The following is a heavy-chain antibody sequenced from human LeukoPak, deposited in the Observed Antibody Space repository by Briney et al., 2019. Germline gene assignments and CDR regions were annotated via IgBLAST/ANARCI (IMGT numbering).Heavy chain of an antibody. CDR1: GGSISGYY. V-gene: IGHV4-59*08. J-gene: IGHJ3*02. D-gene: IGHD6-13*01. CDR3: ARTFSSSYPDAFDI. CDR2: IYYSGRT. Sequence: SETLSLTCTVSGGSISGYYWSWIRQPPGKGLEWVGYIYYSGRTNYNPSLKSRVAISVDTSRNQFSLTRSSVTAADTAVYFCARTFSSSYPDAFDIWGQGTVVTVSS.